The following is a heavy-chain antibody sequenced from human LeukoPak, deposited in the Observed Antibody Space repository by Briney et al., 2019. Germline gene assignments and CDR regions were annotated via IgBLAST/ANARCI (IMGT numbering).Heavy chain of an antibody. Sequence: GGSLRLSCAASGFTFSNYWMSWVRQAPGKGLEWVANIKQDGSEKYYVDSVKGRFTISRDNSKNTLYLQMNSLRAEDTAVYYCAKGNGSGSYYSYFDYWGQGTLVTVSS. D-gene: IGHD3-10*01. CDR3: AKGNGSGSYYSYFDY. J-gene: IGHJ4*02. CDR1: GFTFSNYW. V-gene: IGHV3-7*03. CDR2: IKQDGSEK.